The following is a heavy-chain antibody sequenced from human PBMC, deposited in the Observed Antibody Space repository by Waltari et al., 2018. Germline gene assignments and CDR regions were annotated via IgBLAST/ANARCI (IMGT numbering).Heavy chain of an antibody. V-gene: IGHV4-38-2*02. D-gene: IGHD5-12*01. CDR3: ASRRIVATTSTYYFDY. Sequence: QVQLQESGPGLVKPSETLSLTCTVSGYSISSGYYWGWIRQPPGKGLEWIGSIYHSGRTYYNPSLKSRVTISVDTSKNQFSLKLSSVTAADTAVYYCASRRIVATTSTYYFDYWGQGTLVTVSS. CDR2: IYHSGRT. J-gene: IGHJ4*02. CDR1: GYSISSGYY.